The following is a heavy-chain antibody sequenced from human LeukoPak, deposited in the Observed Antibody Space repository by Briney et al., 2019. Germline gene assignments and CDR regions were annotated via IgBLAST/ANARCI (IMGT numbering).Heavy chain of an antibody. V-gene: IGHV3-30*02. Sequence: GRSLRLPCAASGFTFSSYGMHWVRQAPGKGLEWVAFIRYDGSNKYYADSVKGRFTISRDNSKNTLYLQMNSLRAEDTAVYYCAKDPQDSSSSPYYYYYMDVWGKGTTVTVSS. CDR3: AKDPQDSSSSPYYYYYMDV. J-gene: IGHJ6*03. CDR2: IRYDGSNK. D-gene: IGHD6-6*01. CDR1: GFTFSSYG.